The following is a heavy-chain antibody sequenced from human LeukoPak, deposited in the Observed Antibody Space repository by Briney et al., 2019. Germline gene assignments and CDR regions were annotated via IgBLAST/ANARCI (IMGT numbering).Heavy chain of an antibody. CDR1: GFTFSSYW. J-gene: IGHJ4*02. CDR2: IHGDGTIT. Sequence: PGGSLRLSCAASGFTFSSYWMHWVRQVPGKGLVWVSRIHGDGTITNYEDSVKGRFTIYRDNARNTVYLQMHSLRAEDTAIYYCARNFVGSSTSDFDSWGQGTQVTVSS. V-gene: IGHV3-74*01. CDR3: ARNFVGSSTSDFDS. D-gene: IGHD2-2*01.